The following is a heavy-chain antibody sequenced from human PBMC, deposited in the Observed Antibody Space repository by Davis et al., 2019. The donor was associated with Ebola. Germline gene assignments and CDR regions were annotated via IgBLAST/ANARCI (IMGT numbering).Heavy chain of an antibody. J-gene: IGHJ4*02. CDR2: ISSSSSTI. CDR1: GFTFSSYS. V-gene: IGHV3-48*04. D-gene: IGHD2-2*01. Sequence: GESLKISCAASGFTFSSYSMNWVRQAPGKGLEWVSYISSSSSTIYYADSVKGRFTISRDNAKNSLYLQMNSLRAEDTAVYYCASDIVVVPAAHEVDYWGQGTLVTVSS. CDR3: ASDIVVVPAAHEVDY.